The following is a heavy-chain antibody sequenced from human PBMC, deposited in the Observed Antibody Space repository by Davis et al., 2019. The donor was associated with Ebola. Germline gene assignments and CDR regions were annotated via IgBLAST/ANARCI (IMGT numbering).Heavy chain of an antibody. CDR1: GYSFTSYW. J-gene: IGHJ4*02. V-gene: IGHV5-51*01. Sequence: GESLKISCKGSGYSFTSYWLGWVRQIPGQGLEWLGIIYPGDSDTRYSPSFQGQVTISADKSISHAYLQWSSLKASDTAMYHCARQIRSSGYFDYWGQGTLVTVSS. D-gene: IGHD6-19*01. CDR3: ARQIRSSGYFDY. CDR2: IYPGDSDT.